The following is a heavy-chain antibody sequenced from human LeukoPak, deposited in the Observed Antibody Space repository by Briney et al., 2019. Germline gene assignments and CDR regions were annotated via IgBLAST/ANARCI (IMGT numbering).Heavy chain of an antibody. J-gene: IGHJ4*02. Sequence: GGSLRLSCAASGFSVVSYYMSWIRQAPGKGLEWVSYISSRSSTIYYADSVKGRFTISRDIPHNSLYLQMNSLRADDTAVYYCASAIVATDQDPPFDYWGQGTLVTVSS. CDR1: GFSVVSYY. CDR2: ISSRSSTI. V-gene: IGHV3-11*01. CDR3: ASAIVATDQDPPFDY. D-gene: IGHD5-12*01.